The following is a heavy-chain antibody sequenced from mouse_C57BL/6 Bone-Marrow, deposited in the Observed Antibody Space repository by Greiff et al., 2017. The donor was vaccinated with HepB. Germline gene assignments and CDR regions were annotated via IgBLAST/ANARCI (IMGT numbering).Heavy chain of an antibody. V-gene: IGHV6-3*01. CDR3: NDGYYLYYYAMDY. CDR2: IRLKSDNYAT. Sequence: EVKVEESGGGLVQPGGSMKLSCVASGFTFSNYWMNWVRQSPEKGLEWVAQIRLKSDNYATHYAESVKGRFTISRDDSKSSVYLQMNNLRAEDTGIYYCNDGYYLYYYAMDYWGQGTSVTVSS. J-gene: IGHJ4*01. D-gene: IGHD2-3*01. CDR1: GFTFSNYW.